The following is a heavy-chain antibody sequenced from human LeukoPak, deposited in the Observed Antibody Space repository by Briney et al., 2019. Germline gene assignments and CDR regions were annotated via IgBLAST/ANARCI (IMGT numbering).Heavy chain of an antibody. J-gene: IGHJ4*02. CDR3: ARVKGVFWSGRFSFDY. Sequence: PGGSLRLSCAASGFTFSSYSMYWVRQAPGKGLEWVSYISSSSTIYYADSVKGRFTISRDNAKNSLYLQMNSLRDEDTAVYYCARVKGVFWSGRFSFDYWGQGTLVTVSS. V-gene: IGHV3-48*02. CDR1: GFTFSSYS. CDR2: ISSSSTI. D-gene: IGHD3-3*01.